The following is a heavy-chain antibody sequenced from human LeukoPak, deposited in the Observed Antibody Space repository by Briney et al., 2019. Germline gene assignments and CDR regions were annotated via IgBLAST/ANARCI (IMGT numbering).Heavy chain of an antibody. CDR2: IKEDGTET. D-gene: IGHD5-24*01. V-gene: IGHV3-7*01. CDR3: AKEGRGLQTY. Sequence: GGSLRLSCAASGFMFSSNWISWVRLAPGKGLEWVANIKEDGTETYYVDSVMGRFTISRDNAKDSLYLQMNSLRVEDTAVYYWAKEGRGLQTYWGEGTLVTVSS. J-gene: IGHJ4*02. CDR1: GFMFSSNW.